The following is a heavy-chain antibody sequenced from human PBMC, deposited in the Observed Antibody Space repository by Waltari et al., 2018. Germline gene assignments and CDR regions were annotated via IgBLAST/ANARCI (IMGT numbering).Heavy chain of an antibody. Sequence: QVQLQESGPGLVKPSQTLSLTCTVSGGSISSGGYYWSWIRQHPGKGLEWMGYCYHSGSTYYTPSLKSRVTISVDRSKNQFSLKLSSVTAADTAVYYCAGTYYDSSGYYRYFDYWGQGTLVTVSS. V-gene: IGHV4-31*09. CDR1: GGSISSGGYY. CDR2: CYHSGST. D-gene: IGHD3-22*01. J-gene: IGHJ4*02. CDR3: AGTYYDSSGYYRYFDY.